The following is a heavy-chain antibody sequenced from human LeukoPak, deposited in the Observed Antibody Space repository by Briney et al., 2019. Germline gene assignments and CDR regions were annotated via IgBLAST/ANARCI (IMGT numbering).Heavy chain of an antibody. V-gene: IGHV4-61*08. CDR3: ARVREGHVDTAMVYDY. D-gene: IGHD5-18*01. Sequence: PSETLSLTCTVSGGSISIGGYYWSWIRQPPGKGLEWIGYIYYSGSTNYNPSLKSRVTISVDTSKNQFSLKLSSVTAADTAVYYCARVREGHVDTAMVYDYWGQGTLVTVSS. CDR2: IYYSGST. J-gene: IGHJ4*02. CDR1: GGSISIGGYY.